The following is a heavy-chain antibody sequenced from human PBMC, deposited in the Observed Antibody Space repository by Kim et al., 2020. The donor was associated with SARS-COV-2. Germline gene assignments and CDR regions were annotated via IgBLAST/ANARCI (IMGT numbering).Heavy chain of an antibody. CDR2: ISYSGSI. CDR1: GGSLISGSIY. CDR3: ARIHSSTEGSKTDY. Sequence: SETLSLTCTVSGGSLISGSIYWSWIRQPPGKGLEWIGFISYSGSINYNYYLKSRVTMSIETSQNQFSLKLTSVSAADTAVYYCARIHSSTEGSKTDYWGQGSLVTVSS. D-gene: IGHD1-1*01. V-gene: IGHV4-61*01. J-gene: IGHJ4*02.